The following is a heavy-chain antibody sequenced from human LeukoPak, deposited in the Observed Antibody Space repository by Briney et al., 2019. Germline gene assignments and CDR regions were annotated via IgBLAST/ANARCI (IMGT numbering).Heavy chain of an antibody. D-gene: IGHD3-10*01. J-gene: IGHJ5*02. CDR3: AKLYLPWFGGDNWFDP. CDR2: ISGSGGST. Sequence: GGSLRLSCAASGFTFSSYAMSWVRQAPGKGLEWVSAISGSGGSTYYADSVKGRFTISRDNSKNTLYLQMNSLRAEDTAVYYCAKLYLPWFGGDNWFDPWGQGTLVTVSS. V-gene: IGHV3-23*01. CDR1: GFTFSSYA.